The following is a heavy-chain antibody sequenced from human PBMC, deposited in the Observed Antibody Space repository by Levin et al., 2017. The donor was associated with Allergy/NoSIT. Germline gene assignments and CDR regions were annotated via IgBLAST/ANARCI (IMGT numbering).Heavy chain of an antibody. Sequence: SETLSLTCTVSGASISRFYWSWIRQPPGRGLEWIGNGYYSGNTNYNPSLKSRVTILVDASKNQFSLKLSSLTAADTAVYYCARATRSSLIYYFDYWGQGTLVTVSS. CDR3: ARATRSSLIYYFDY. V-gene: IGHV4-59*01. J-gene: IGHJ4*02. CDR2: GYYSGNT. CDR1: GASISRFY. D-gene: IGHD6-13*01.